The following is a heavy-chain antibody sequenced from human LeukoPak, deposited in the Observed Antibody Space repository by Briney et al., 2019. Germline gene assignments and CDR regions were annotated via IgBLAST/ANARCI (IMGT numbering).Heavy chain of an antibody. V-gene: IGHV3-23*01. CDR3: AKVSGYSYGLTAPLDY. D-gene: IGHD5-18*01. Sequence: GGSLRLSCAASGFTFSSYAMSWVRQAPGKGLEWVSAISGSGGSTYYADSMKGRFTISRDNSKNTLYLQMNSLRAEDTAVYYCAKVSGYSYGLTAPLDYWGQGTLVTVSS. CDR1: GFTFSSYA. CDR2: ISGSGGST. J-gene: IGHJ4*02.